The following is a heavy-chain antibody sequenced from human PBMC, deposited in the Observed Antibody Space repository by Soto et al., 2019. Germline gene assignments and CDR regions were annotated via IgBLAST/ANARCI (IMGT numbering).Heavy chain of an antibody. V-gene: IGHV1-3*01. CDR1: GYSFTRNA. D-gene: IGHD3-10*01. CDR2: IHAGSGYT. CDR3: ARDIYFGLGYGFDV. Sequence: QVLLVQSGAEVTKPGASVTVSCKASGYSFTRNALHWVRQAPGQRLEWLGWIHAGSGYTQYSQNFQGRVTITKDTSASTAYMELSSLRSDDTALYYCARDIYFGLGYGFDVWGQGTMVTVSS. J-gene: IGHJ3*01.